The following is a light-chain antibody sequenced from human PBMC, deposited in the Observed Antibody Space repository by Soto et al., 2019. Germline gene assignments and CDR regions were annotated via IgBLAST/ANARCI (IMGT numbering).Light chain of an antibody. CDR2: AAS. CDR3: LQDYGDSWT. V-gene: IGKV1-6*01. Sequence: QMTQSPSSLSASVVEKISITCRASRDVGSDVSWYQQKPGQAPKLLIYAASNLYTGVPSRFSGSRSGTEFTLTISSLQPEDFASYYCLQDYGDSWTFGQGTKVDI. J-gene: IGKJ1*01. CDR1: RDVGSD.